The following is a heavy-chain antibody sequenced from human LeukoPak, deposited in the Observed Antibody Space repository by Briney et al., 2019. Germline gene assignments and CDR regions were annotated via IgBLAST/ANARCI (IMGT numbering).Heavy chain of an antibody. CDR2: ISSSSSYI. D-gene: IGHD1-14*01. CDR3: ARAISGSLREACDI. V-gene: IGHV3-21*04. CDR1: GFTFSSYS. Sequence: GGSLRLSCAASGFTFSSYSMNWVRQAPGKGLEWVSSISSSSSYIYYADSVKGRFTISRDNAKNSLYLQMNSLRAEDTALYYCARAISGSLREACDISGQGTMVTVSS. J-gene: IGHJ3*02.